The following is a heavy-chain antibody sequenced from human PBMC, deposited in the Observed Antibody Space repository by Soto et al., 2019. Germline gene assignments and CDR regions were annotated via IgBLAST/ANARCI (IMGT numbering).Heavy chain of an antibody. CDR2: INAGNGNT. CDR3: AYSGDSGSQMDV. CDR1: GYTFTSYA. V-gene: IGHV1-3*01. D-gene: IGHD4-17*01. J-gene: IGHJ6*02. Sequence: GASVKVSRKASGYTFTSYAMHWVRKKTGQRLEWMGWINAGNGNTKYSQKFQGRVTITRDTSASTAYMELSSLRSEVTAVYYCAYSGDSGSQMDVWGQGTTVTVSS.